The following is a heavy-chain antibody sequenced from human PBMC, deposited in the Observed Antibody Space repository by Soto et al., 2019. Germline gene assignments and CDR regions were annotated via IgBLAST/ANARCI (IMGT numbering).Heavy chain of an antibody. D-gene: IGHD6-19*01. CDR3: ARAGSSGWYYVYYFDY. CDR1: GGTFSSYA. Sequence: SVKVTWEASGGTFSSYAISWVRQAPGKGLEWMGGIIPIFGTANYAQKFQGRVTITADESTSTAYMELSSLRSEDTAVYYCARAGSSGWYYVYYFDYWGQGTLVTVSS. CDR2: IIPIFGTA. V-gene: IGHV1-69*13. J-gene: IGHJ4*02.